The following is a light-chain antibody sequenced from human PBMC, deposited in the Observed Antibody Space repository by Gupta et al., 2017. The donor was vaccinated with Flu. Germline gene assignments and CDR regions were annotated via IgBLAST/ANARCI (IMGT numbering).Light chain of an antibody. J-gene: IGLJ3*02. CDR3: QSVDSTGNYVV. CDR2: KDS. Sequence: SSELTQPPSVSVSPGQTDRITCSGDALAKQYAFWYQQKPGQAPVLVILKDSERPSGIPERFSGSSSGTTVTLTISGVQAEEEADYYCQSVDSTGNYVVFGGGTKVTVL. V-gene: IGLV3-25*02. CDR1: ALAKQY.